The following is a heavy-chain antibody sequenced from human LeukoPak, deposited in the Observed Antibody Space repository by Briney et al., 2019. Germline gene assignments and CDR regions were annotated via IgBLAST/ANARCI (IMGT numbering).Heavy chain of an antibody. D-gene: IGHD3-10*01. CDR1: GGSISSYY. Sequence: SETLSLTCTLSGGSISSYYWSWIRQPPRKGLEWIGYIYYSGSTNYNPSLKSRVTISVDTSKNQFSLKLSSVTAADTAVYYCARDKFGELSPFFDYWGQGTLVTVSS. CDR3: ARDKFGELSPFFDY. J-gene: IGHJ4*02. CDR2: IYYSGST. V-gene: IGHV4-59*01.